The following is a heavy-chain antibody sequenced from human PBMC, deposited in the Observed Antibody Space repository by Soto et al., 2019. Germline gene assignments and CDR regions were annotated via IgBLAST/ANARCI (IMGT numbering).Heavy chain of an antibody. CDR2: IYYSGST. D-gene: IGHD3-22*01. J-gene: IGHJ5*01. V-gene: IGHV4-30-4*01. CDR3: ARGGPHYYDSSGPPASWFDS. CDR1: GGSISSGDYY. Sequence: SETLSLTCTVSGGSISSGDYYWSWIRQPPGKGLEWIGYIYYSGSTYYNPSLKSRVTISVDTSKNQFSLKLSSVTAADTAVYYCARGGPHYYDSSGPPASWFDSWGQGTLVTVSS.